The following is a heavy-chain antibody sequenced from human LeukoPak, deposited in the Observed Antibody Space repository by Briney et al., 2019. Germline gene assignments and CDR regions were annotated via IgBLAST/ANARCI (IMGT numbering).Heavy chain of an antibody. J-gene: IGHJ4*02. Sequence: GGSLRLSCTAPGFTFGDYAMSWVRQAPGKGLEWVGFIRSKAYGGTTEYAASVKGRFTISRDDSKSIAYLQMNSLKTEDTAVYYCTREMLRFLEWTFDYWGQGTLVTVSS. CDR1: GFTFGDYA. D-gene: IGHD3-3*01. CDR2: IRSKAYGGTT. V-gene: IGHV3-49*04. CDR3: TREMLRFLEWTFDY.